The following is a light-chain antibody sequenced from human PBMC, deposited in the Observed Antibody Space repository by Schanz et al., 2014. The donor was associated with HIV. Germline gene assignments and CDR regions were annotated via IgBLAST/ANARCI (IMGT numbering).Light chain of an antibody. Sequence: IVLTQSPGTLSLSPGERGTLSCRASQSISSNLAWYQQKPGQAPRLLIYGASTRATGIPARFSGSGSGTEFTLTISSLEPEDFAVYYCQYFGNSGGTFGGGTKVEIK. CDR2: GAS. CDR1: QSISSN. V-gene: IGKV3-20*01. CDR3: QYFGNSGGT. J-gene: IGKJ4*01.